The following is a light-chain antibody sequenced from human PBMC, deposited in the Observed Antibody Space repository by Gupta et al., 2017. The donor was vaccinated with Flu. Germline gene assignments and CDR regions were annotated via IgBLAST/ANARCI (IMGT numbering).Light chain of an antibody. CDR2: DVS. CDR3: CADAVSYRKV. Sequence: QSALTQPRPVSGSPGQSVTISCTGTRSEVGGYNYVSWYQQHPGKAPQLMIYDVSKRTSGVTDLFSGSQSGNTASLTISVLQAEDEAEYYCCADAVSYRKVFGTGTKFTVL. J-gene: IGLJ1*01. V-gene: IGLV2-11*01. CDR1: RSEVGGYNY.